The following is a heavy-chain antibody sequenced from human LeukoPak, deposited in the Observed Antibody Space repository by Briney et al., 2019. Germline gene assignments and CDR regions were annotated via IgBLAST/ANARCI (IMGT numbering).Heavy chain of an antibody. V-gene: IGHV3-23*01. J-gene: IGHJ4*02. CDR2: ISGTGAGT. CDR1: GFTFSSYS. Sequence: GGSLRLSCAASGFTFSSYSMNWVRQAPGKGLEWVSGISGTGAGTYYADSVKGRFIISRDNSKNTLYLQMNSLRAEDTAVYYCAKDLQYSSGWYPYYFDYWGQGTLVTVSS. D-gene: IGHD6-13*01. CDR3: AKDLQYSSGWYPYYFDY.